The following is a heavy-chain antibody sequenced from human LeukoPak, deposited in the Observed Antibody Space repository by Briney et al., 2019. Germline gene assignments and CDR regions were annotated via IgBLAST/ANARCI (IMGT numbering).Heavy chain of an antibody. J-gene: IGHJ4*02. V-gene: IGHV4-34*01. CDR3: ARVVGATDY. CDR2: INHSGST. Sequence: SETPSLTCAVYGRSFSGYYWSWIRQPPGKGLEWIGEINHSGSTNYNPSLKSRVTISVDTSKNQFSLKLSSVTAADTAVYYCARVVGATDYWGQGTLVTVSS. CDR1: GRSFSGYY. D-gene: IGHD1-26*01.